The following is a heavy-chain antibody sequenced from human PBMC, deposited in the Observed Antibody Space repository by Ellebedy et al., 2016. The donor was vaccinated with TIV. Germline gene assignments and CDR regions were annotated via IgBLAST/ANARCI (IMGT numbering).Heavy chain of an antibody. CDR2: ISKNSGSV. J-gene: IGHJ4*02. CDR3: ARSYYGSGSPDY. Sequence: PGGSLRLSCAASGFKFGDYYMYWVRQAPGKGLEWVSGISKNSGSVGYADPVKGRFTIPRDNAKNSLYLQMNSLRGEDTALYYCARSYYGSGSPDYWGQGTLVTVSS. CDR1: GFKFGDYY. V-gene: IGHV3-9*01. D-gene: IGHD3-10*01.